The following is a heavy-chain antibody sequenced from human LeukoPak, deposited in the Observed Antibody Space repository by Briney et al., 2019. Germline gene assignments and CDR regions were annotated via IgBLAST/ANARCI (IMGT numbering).Heavy chain of an antibody. D-gene: IGHD3-3*01. Sequence: GGSLRLSCAASGFTFSSYAMSWVRQAPGKGLEWVSAISGSGGSTYYADSVKGRFTISRDNSKNTLYLQMNSLRAEDTAVYYCAKSEYHYDFWSGYPDYWGQGTLVTVSS. CDR2: ISGSGGST. J-gene: IGHJ4*02. CDR3: AKSEYHYDFWSGYPDY. V-gene: IGHV3-23*01. CDR1: GFTFSSYA.